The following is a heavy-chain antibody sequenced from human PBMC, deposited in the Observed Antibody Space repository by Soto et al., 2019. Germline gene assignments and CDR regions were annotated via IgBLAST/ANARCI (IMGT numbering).Heavy chain of an antibody. CDR2: IHPGDSDT. CDR3: ARETDGTTFDY. D-gene: IGHD1-7*01. Sequence: PGESLKISCKGSGYSFTSYWIGWVRQMPGKGLEWMATIHPGDSDTRYSPSFQGLVTVSADRSINTAYLHWSSLKASDTAMYYCARETDGTTFDYWGQGTMVTVSS. J-gene: IGHJ4*02. V-gene: IGHV5-51*01. CDR1: GYSFTSYW.